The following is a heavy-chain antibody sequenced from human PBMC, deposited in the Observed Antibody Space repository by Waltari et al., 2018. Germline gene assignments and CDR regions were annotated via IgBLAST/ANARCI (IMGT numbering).Heavy chain of an antibody. CDR1: VFTFDTYS. CDR2: TSSDGSSN. D-gene: IGHD2-21*02. Sequence: QVQLVESGGGVVQPGRSLRLSCAVSVFTFDTYSLHWVRQAPGEGPEWVAVTSSDGSSNFYSDSVKGRFTISRDNSRNTVYLQMNSLRPEDTAVYYCTRGLMTDYFDYWGQGTLVTVSS. J-gene: IGHJ4*02. CDR3: TRGLMTDYFDY. V-gene: IGHV3-30*01.